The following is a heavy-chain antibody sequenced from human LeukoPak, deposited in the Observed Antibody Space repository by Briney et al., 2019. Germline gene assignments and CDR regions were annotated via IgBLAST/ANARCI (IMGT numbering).Heavy chain of an antibody. J-gene: IGHJ5*02. CDR3: ARDNPYDILPTENWFDP. CDR1: GYTFTSYY. D-gene: IGHD3-9*01. CDR2: INPSGGST. V-gene: IGHV1-46*01. Sequence: GASVNVSFKASGYTFTSYYMHWVRQAPGQGLEWMGIINPSGGSTSYAQKFQGRVTMTRDTSTSTVYMELSSLRSEDTAVYYCARDNPYDILPTENWFDPWGQGTLVTVSS.